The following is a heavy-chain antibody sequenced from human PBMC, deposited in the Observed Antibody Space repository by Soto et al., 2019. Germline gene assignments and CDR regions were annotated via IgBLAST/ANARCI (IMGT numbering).Heavy chain of an antibody. CDR3: ATIVGANDY. CDR1: RASIYTYS. J-gene: IGHJ4*02. V-gene: IGHV4-4*07. D-gene: IGHD1-26*01. CDR2: IYSSGSA. Sequence: DTLSLTCTVSRASIYTYSWTWIRQPAGKGLQWIGHIYSSGSANYSPSLKSRVSMSVDSSKNQISLKLSSVTAADTAVYYCATIVGANDYWGQGTLVTVSS.